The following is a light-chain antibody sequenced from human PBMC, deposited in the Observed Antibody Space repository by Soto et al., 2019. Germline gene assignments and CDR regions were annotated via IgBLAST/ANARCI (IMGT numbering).Light chain of an antibody. CDR2: DVS. CDR1: SSDVCGYNY. J-gene: IGLJ1*01. Sequence: QSALTQPASVSGSPGQSITISCTGTSSDVCGYNYVSWYQQHPGKAPKFMIYDVSSRPSGVSNRFSGSKSGNTASLTISGLQAEDEAGYYCCSYTTSNTRQIVFGTGTKVTVL. CDR3: CSYTTSNTRQIV. V-gene: IGLV2-14*03.